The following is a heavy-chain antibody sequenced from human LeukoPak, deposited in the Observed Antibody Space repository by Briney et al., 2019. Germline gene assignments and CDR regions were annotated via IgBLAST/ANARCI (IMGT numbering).Heavy chain of an antibody. J-gene: IGHJ4*02. CDR3: AKGYTWNNIRLLDY. V-gene: IGHV3-7*03. CDR1: GFTFSNYW. CDR2: IKQDGSEK. Sequence: GGSLRLSCAASGFTFSNYWMSWVRQAPGKGLEWVANIKQDGSEKCYVDSVKGRFTISRDNAKNSLYLQMNSLRAEDTAVYYCAKGYTWNNIRLLDYWGQGTLVTVSS. D-gene: IGHD1/OR15-1a*01.